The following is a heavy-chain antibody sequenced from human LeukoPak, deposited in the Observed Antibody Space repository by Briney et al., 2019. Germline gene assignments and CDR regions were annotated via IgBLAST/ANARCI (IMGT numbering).Heavy chain of an antibody. J-gene: IGHJ4*02. V-gene: IGHV3-7*04. D-gene: IGHD3-10*01. Sequence: GGSLRLSCAASGFTLSSYWMHWVRQAPGKGLEWVATIKPDGSEGSYVDSVKGRFTISRDNAKNSLFLQIISLRAEDTAVYYCARDRGYKSFDYWGQGALVTVSS. CDR1: GFTLSSYW. CDR3: ARDRGYKSFDY. CDR2: IKPDGSEG.